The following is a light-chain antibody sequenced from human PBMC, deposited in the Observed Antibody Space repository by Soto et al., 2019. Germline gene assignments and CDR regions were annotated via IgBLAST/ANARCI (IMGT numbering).Light chain of an antibody. CDR1: QGISNF. V-gene: IGKV1-27*01. Sequence: DIQMTQSPSSLSASVGDRVTITCRASQGISNFFAWYQQKPGKAPELLIYGVSTLPSGVPSRFSGSGSGTDFTLDISSLQPEDAATYYCQKYNSAPLTFGGGTKVEIK. CDR3: QKYNSAPLT. CDR2: GVS. J-gene: IGKJ4*01.